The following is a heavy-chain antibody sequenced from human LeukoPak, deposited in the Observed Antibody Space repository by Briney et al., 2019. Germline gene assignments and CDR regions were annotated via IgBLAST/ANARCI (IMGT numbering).Heavy chain of an antibody. V-gene: IGHV1-46*01. CDR2: INPSGGST. J-gene: IGHJ4*02. Sequence: ASVKVSCKASGYTFTSYYMHWVRQAPGQGLEWMGLINPSGGSTTYAQKFQGRVTMTRDTSTRTVYMELSSLRPEDTAMYYCTSGTVQRYWGQGSLVTVSS. CDR3: TSGTVQRY. D-gene: IGHD2-8*02. CDR1: GYTFTSYY.